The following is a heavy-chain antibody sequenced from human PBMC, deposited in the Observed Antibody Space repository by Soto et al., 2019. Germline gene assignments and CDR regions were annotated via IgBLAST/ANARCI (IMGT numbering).Heavy chain of an antibody. D-gene: IGHD6-13*01. V-gene: IGHV3-48*01. CDR1: GFTFSSYA. CDR3: ARVEVAFPYSSSWYLDNYYYYMDV. J-gene: IGHJ6*03. Sequence: GGSLRLSCAASGFTFSSYAMSWVRQAPGKGLEWVSDISSSSSTIYYADSVKGRFTISRDNAKNSLYLQMNSLRAEDTAVYYCARVEVAFPYSSSWYLDNYYYYMDVWGTGTTVTVSS. CDR2: ISSSSSTI.